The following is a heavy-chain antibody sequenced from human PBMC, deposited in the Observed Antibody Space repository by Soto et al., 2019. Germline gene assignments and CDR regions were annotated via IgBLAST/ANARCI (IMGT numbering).Heavy chain of an antibody. D-gene: IGHD3-16*01. CDR3: VRYEATALDY. J-gene: IGHJ4*02. Sequence: QVQLQESGPGLLKPSGTLSLTCTVSGDSMSSSNWWNWVRQPPGKGLEWIGEAHHNGRTNYNPSLKTRVTISVDRSQNLFSLKLASVTAADTAVYYCVRYEATALDYWGQGILVTVSS. CDR1: GDSMSSSNW. V-gene: IGHV4-4*02. CDR2: AHHNGRT.